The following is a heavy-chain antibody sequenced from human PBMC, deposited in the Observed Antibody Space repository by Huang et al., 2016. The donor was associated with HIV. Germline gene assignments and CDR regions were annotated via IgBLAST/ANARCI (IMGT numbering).Heavy chain of an antibody. D-gene: IGHD5-12*01. V-gene: IGHV3-30*04. J-gene: IGHJ6*03. Sequence: QVQLVESGGGVVQPGRSLRLSCAASFFTFSNYARHWVRQAPGKGLGGGAVISYEGRNKYYADSVKGRFTISRDNSKNTLYLQMNSLRAEDTAVYYCARDLWLRDLYYYYYMDVWGKGTTVTVSS. CDR3: ARDLWLRDLYYYYYMDV. CDR2: ISYEGRNK. CDR1: FFTFSNYA.